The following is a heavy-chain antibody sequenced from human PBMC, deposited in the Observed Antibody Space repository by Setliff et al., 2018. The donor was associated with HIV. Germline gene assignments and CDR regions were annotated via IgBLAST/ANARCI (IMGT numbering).Heavy chain of an antibody. CDR2: IYYTGTT. CDR3: ARINVLQFLEWSAKEGPFDY. D-gene: IGHD3-3*01. V-gene: IGHV4-39*01. CDR1: GGSISSSSYY. J-gene: IGHJ4*02. Sequence: PSETLSLTCSVSGGSISSSSYYWGWIRLPPGKGLESIGNIYYTGTTDYNPSLSSRVTISQDKSRNQFSLKLTSVTAADTAVYYCARINVLQFLEWSAKEGPFDYWGQGTPVTVSS.